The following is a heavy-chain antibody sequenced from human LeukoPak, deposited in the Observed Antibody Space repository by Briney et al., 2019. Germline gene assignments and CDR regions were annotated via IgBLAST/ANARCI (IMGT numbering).Heavy chain of an antibody. D-gene: IGHD3-22*01. J-gene: IGHJ4*02. Sequence: GGTLRLSCAASGFTFSSYGMSWGRQAPGKGLEWVSAISGSGGSTYYADSVKGRFTISRDNSKNTLYLQMNSLRAEDKAVYYCAKLLYYYDSSQPYWGQGTLVTVSS. V-gene: IGHV3-23*01. CDR1: GFTFSSYG. CDR3: AKLLYYYDSSQPY. CDR2: ISGSGGST.